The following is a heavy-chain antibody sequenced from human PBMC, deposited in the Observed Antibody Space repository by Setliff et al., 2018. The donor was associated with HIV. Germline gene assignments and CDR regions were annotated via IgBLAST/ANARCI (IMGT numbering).Heavy chain of an antibody. J-gene: IGHJ6*03. CDR1: GGSFSGYY. Sequence: LSLTCAVYGGSFSGYYWSWIRRPPGKGLEWIGEINHDRTTNYNPSLKSRVTISVDTSKNQFSLTLNSVTAADTAVYYCARGSRQLTIFGVVFKTNYYFMDVWGKGTAVTVSS. D-gene: IGHD3-3*01. CDR3: ARGSRQLTIFGVVFKTNYYFMDV. CDR2: INHDRTT. V-gene: IGHV4-34*01.